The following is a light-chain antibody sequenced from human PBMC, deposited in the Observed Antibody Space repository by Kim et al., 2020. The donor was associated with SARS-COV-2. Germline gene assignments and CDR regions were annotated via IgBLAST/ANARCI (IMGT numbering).Light chain of an antibody. Sequence: ASLGDKSSLTCQASQDIANDLTWYQQKPGKAPNLLIFDASTLARGVPSRFSGRGSGTDFTLTISSLQPEDIATYYCQQYENGPLTFGGGTQLDIK. CDR2: DAS. J-gene: IGKJ4*01. V-gene: IGKV1-33*01. CDR1: QDIAND. CDR3: QQYENGPLT.